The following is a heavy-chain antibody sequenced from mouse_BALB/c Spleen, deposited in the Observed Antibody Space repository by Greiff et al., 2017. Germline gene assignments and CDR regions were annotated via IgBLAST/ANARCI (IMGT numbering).Heavy chain of an antibody. Sequence: QVQLQQSGPELVKPGASVRISCKASGYTFTSYYIHWVKQRPGQGLEWIGWIYPGNVNTKYNEKFKGKATLTADKSSSTAYMQLSSLTSEDAAVYFCARGEGYYGYWGQGTTLTVSS. J-gene: IGHJ2*01. CDR2: IYPGNVNT. CDR1: GYTFTSYY. D-gene: IGHD1-1*01. CDR3: ARGEGYYGY. V-gene: IGHV1S56*01.